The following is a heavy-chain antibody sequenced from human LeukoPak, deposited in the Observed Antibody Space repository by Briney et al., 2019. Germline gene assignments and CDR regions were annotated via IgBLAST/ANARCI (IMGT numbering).Heavy chain of an antibody. CDR3: VKESGFMVAPNSAFDI. V-gene: IGHV3-64D*06. Sequence: GGSLRLSCSASGFTFNSYPVHWVRQAPGKRLEYVSGISRNGGSTYYADSVKGRFTISRDNSKNTLYLQMSSLRAEDTAVYYCVKESGFMVAPNSAFDIWGQGTMAAVSS. D-gene: IGHD4/OR15-4a*01. CDR2: ISRNGGST. CDR1: GFTFNSYP. J-gene: IGHJ3*02.